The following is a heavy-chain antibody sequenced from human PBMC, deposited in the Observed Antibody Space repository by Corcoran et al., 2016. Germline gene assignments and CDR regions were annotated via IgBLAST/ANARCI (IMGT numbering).Heavy chain of an antibody. V-gene: IGHV1-46*01. D-gene: IGHD6-6*01. Sequence: QVQLVPSGAEVKKPGATVKVSCKASGYLFTSHWMHWVRQAPGQGLEWMGIINPSGGSTSYAQKFQGRVTGTRDTSTSTVYMELSSRTSEDTAVYYCARDGSIEGRGWWFDPWGQGTLVTVSS. CDR3: ARDGSIEGRGWWFDP. CDR1: GYLFTSHW. J-gene: IGHJ5*02. CDR2: INPSGGST.